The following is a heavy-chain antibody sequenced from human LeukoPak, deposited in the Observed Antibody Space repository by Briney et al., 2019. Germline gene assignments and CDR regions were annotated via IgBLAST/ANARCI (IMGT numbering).Heavy chain of an antibody. CDR1: GFTFDDYA. CDR3: ARVLTHYYDSSGYFDY. CDR2: ISWNSGSI. V-gene: IGHV3-9*01. D-gene: IGHD3-22*01. J-gene: IGHJ4*02. Sequence: SLRLSCAASGFTFDDYAMHWVRQAPGKGLEWVSGISWNSGSIGYADSVKGRFTISRDNAKNSLYLQMNSLRAEDTALYYCARVLTHYYDSSGYFDYWGQGTLVTVSS.